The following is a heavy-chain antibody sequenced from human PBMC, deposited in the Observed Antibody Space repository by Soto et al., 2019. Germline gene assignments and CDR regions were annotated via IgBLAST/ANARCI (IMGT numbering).Heavy chain of an antibody. V-gene: IGHV4-39*01. CDR2: IYYSGST. J-gene: IGHJ6*02. Sequence: SETLSLTCTVSGGSISSSSYYWGWIRQPPGKGLEWIGSIYYSGSTYYNPSLKSRVAISVDTSKNQFSLKLSSVTAADTAVYYCTGRLGYYTRYTYYYGMDVWGQGTTVTVSS. D-gene: IGHD3-3*01. CDR3: TGRLGYYTRYTYYYGMDV. CDR1: GGSISSSSYY.